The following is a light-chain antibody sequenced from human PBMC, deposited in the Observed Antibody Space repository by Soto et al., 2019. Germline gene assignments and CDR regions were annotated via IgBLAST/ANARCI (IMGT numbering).Light chain of an antibody. CDR2: LGS. CDR1: QSLLHSNGYNY. Sequence: DIVMTQSPLSLPVTPGEPASISCRSSQSLLHSNGYNYLEWYLQKPGQSPPLLIYLGSNRASGGPYRFSGGGSGTYFTLKIIRVAAEDVRVYYCLEAVQTPPTFGQGTKLEIK. V-gene: IGKV2-28*01. CDR3: LEAVQTPPT. J-gene: IGKJ2*01.